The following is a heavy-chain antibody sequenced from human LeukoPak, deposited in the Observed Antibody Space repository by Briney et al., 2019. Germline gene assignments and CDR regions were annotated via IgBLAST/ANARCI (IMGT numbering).Heavy chain of an antibody. D-gene: IGHD5-12*01. J-gene: IGHJ4*02. CDR3: AREIVKGYSGYGECYFDY. CDR1: GFTFSDYY. CDR2: ISSSSSYT. V-gene: IGHV3-11*05. Sequence: GGSLRLSCAASGFTFSDYYMSWIRQAPGKGLEWVSYISSSSSYTNYADSVKGRFTISRDNAKNSLYLQMNSLRAEDTAVYYCAREIVKGYSGYGECYFDYWGQGTLVTVSS.